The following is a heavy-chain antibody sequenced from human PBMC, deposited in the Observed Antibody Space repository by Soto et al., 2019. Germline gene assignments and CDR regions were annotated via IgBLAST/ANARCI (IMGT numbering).Heavy chain of an antibody. D-gene: IGHD6-13*01. V-gene: IGHV3-30*18. J-gene: IGHJ6*02. CDR2: ISYDGSNK. CDR1: GFTFSSYG. Sequence: QVQLVESGGGVVQPGRSLRLSCAASGFTFSSYGMNWVRQAPGKGLEWGAVISYDGSNKYYADSVKGRCTISRDRSTNMLYLQMNSLRAEDTAVYYCAKEESSSWNYYYGMDVWGQGTTVTVSS. CDR3: AKEESSSWNYYYGMDV.